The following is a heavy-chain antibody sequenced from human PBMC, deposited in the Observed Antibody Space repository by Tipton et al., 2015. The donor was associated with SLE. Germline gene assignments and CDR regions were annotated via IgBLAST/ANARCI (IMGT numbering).Heavy chain of an antibody. CDR3: ARGKDIVVARDAFDI. CDR2: INHSGST. D-gene: IGHD2-15*01. V-gene: IGHV4-34*01. J-gene: IGHJ3*02. Sequence: LRLSCTVSGGSISSYYWSWIRQPPGKGLEWIGEINHSGSTNYNPSLKSRVTISVDTSKNQFSLKLSSVTAADTAVYYCARGKDIVVARDAFDIWGQGTMVTVSS. CDR1: GGSISSYY.